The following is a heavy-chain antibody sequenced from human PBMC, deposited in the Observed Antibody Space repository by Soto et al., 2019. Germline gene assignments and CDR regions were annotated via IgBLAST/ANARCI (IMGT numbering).Heavy chain of an antibody. CDR3: ARDDTSSDFWSPDDYYGMDV. J-gene: IGHJ6*02. V-gene: IGHV1-69*01. D-gene: IGHD3-3*01. Sequence: QVQLVQSGAEVKKPGSSVKVSCKASGGTFSSYAISWVRQAPGQGLAWMGGIIPIFGTANYAQKFQGRVRITADEYTGTAYREVSSLGCEDAAVYYCARDDTSSDFWSPDDYYGMDVWGQGTTVT. CDR2: IIPIFGTA. CDR1: GGTFSSYA.